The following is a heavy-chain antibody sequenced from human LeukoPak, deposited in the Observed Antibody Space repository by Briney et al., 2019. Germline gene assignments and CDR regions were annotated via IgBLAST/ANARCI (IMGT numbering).Heavy chain of an antibody. D-gene: IGHD6-13*01. CDR2: INHSGST. V-gene: IGHV4-34*01. CDR1: GGSFSGYY. CDR3: ARVGTAAGFDY. Sequence: SETLSLTCAVYGGSFSGYYWSWIRLPPGKGLEWIGEINHSGSTNYNPSLKSRVTISVDTSKNQFSLKLSSVTAADTAVYYCARVGTAAGFDYWGQGTLVTVSS. J-gene: IGHJ4*02.